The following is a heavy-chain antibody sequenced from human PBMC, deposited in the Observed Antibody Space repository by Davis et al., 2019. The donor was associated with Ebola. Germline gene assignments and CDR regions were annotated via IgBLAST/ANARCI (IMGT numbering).Heavy chain of an antibody. J-gene: IGHJ5*02. CDR2: IYHSGTT. V-gene: IGHV4-4*01. D-gene: IGHD5-18*01. CDR3: ARGSLGDNYGYWFDP. CDR1: GGSISSSNW. Sequence: MPSETLSLTCAVSGGSISSSNWWSWVRQSPGKGLEWIGEIYHSGTTNYNPSLKSRATISIDKFKNQFSLKLTSVTSADTAVYRCARGSLGDNYGYWFDPWGQGALVTVSS.